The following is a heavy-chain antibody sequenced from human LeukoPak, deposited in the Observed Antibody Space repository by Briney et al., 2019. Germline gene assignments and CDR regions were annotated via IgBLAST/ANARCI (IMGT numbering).Heavy chain of an antibody. Sequence: GRSLRLSCAASGFTFDDYAMHWVRQAPGKGLEWVSGISWNSGSIGYADSVKGRFTISRDNAKNSLYLQMNSLRAEDMALYYCAKGGQWLYFDYWGQGTLVTVSS. V-gene: IGHV3-9*03. D-gene: IGHD6-19*01. J-gene: IGHJ4*02. CDR2: ISWNSGSI. CDR3: AKGGQWLYFDY. CDR1: GFTFDDYA.